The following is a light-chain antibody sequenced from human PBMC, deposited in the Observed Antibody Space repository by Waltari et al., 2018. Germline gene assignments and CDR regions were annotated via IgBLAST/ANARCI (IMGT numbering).Light chain of an antibody. V-gene: IGKV3-11*01. CDR1: QSVSSY. CDR3: QQRSNWPLT. Sequence: EIVLTQSPATLSLSPGERATLSCRASQSVSSYLAWYQQKPGQSPRLLIYDASNRATGSPARFSGSGSGTDFPLTVSSLEPEDSAVYYCQQRSNWPLTFGGGTKVEIK. J-gene: IGKJ4*01. CDR2: DAS.